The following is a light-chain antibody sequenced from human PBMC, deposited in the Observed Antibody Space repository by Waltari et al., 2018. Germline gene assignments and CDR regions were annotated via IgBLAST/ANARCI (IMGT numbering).Light chain of an antibody. V-gene: IGKV3-20*01. J-gene: IGKJ1*01. CDR2: GAS. CDR3: QQYGRSLWT. CDR1: QSVSSSY. Sequence: EIVLTQSPGTLYLSPGERATLSCRASQSVSSSYLAWYQQKPGQAPRLLIYGASSRATGIPDRFSGSGSGTDFTLSISRLEPEDVAVYYCQQYGRSLWTFGQGTKVEIK.